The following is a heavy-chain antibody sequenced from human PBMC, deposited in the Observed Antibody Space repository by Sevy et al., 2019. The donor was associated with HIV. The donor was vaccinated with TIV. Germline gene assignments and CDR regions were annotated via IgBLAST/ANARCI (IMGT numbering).Heavy chain of an antibody. CDR3: GRGYSNPVWYES. J-gene: IGHJ5*02. D-gene: IGHD4-4*01. Sequence: SETLSLTCTVSGGSMTSGGYSWSWIRQPPGKGLEWIGYIFNSGFTYYNPFLRSRVSISLDRTKNQSSLELTSVTAADTAMYYCGRGYSNPVWYESWGQGTLVTVSS. CDR1: GGSMTSGGYS. V-gene: IGHV4-30-2*01. CDR2: IFNSGFT.